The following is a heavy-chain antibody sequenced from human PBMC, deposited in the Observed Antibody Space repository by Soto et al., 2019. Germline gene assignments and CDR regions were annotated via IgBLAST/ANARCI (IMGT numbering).Heavy chain of an antibody. Sequence: SETLSLTCAVSGGSISSSNWWSWVRQPPGKGLGGIGESYHSGSTNYNPARKSRVTISVDKSKNQFSLKLSSVTAADTAVYYCARVPPTYSSSWYADYWGQGTLVTVSS. D-gene: IGHD6-13*01. J-gene: IGHJ4*02. CDR2: SYHSGST. CDR1: GGSISSSNW. CDR3: ARVPPTYSSSWYADY. V-gene: IGHV4-4*02.